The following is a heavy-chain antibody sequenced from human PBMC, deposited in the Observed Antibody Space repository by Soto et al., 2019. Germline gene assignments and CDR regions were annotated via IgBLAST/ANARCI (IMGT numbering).Heavy chain of an antibody. D-gene: IGHD5-18*01. CDR2: ISYDGSNR. V-gene: IGHV3-30-3*01. J-gene: IGHJ2*01. CDR1: GFIFSSYA. CDR3: ARDESTYSYGPEINWYFDL. Sequence: ESGGGVVQPGRSLRLSCEASGFIFSSYAMHWVRQAPGKGLEWVAVISYDGSNRYYADSVKGRFTISRDNSKNTLYLQMNSLRPEDTAVYYCARDESTYSYGPEINWYFDLWGRGTLVTVSS.